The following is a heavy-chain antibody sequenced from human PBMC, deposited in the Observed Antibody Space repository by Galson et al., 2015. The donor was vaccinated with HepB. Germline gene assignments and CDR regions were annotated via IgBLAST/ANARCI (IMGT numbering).Heavy chain of an antibody. Sequence: SVKVSCKASGYTFTSYDINWVRQATGQGLEWMGWMNPNSGNTGYAQKFQGRVTMTRNTSISTAYMELSSLRSEDTAVYYCARGGGYSSSWYKTDAFDIWGQGTMVTVSS. V-gene: IGHV1-8*01. J-gene: IGHJ3*02. CDR1: GYTFTSYD. CDR2: MNPNSGNT. D-gene: IGHD6-13*01. CDR3: ARGGGYSSSWYKTDAFDI.